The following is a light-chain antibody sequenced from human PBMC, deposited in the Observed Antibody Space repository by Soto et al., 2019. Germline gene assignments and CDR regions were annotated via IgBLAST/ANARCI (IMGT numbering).Light chain of an antibody. CDR3: QQSDRAPIT. CDR1: QSIRY. V-gene: IGKV1-39*01. J-gene: IGKJ4*01. Sequence: DIQMTQSPSSLSASVGDRVTITCRASQSIRYLNWYQQIPGKAPKLLISDASILQSGVPSRFSGSGSGTEFSLTLNTLQREDFATYYCQQSDRAPITFGGGTKVEIK. CDR2: DAS.